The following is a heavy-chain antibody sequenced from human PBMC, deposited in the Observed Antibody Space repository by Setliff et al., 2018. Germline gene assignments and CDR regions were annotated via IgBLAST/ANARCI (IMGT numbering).Heavy chain of an antibody. CDR3: AKDKRPHIGDNSVFDY. D-gene: IGHD3-22*01. CDR1: GFTFDDYA. Sequence: FGDPGGSLRLSCAASGFTFDDYAMHWVRQAPGKDLEWVSGISWNSGSIGYADSVKGRFTISRDNAKNSLYLQMNSLRAEDMAFYYCAKDKRPHIGDNSVFDYWGQGTLVTVSS. V-gene: IGHV3-9*03. CDR2: ISWNSGSI. J-gene: IGHJ4*02.